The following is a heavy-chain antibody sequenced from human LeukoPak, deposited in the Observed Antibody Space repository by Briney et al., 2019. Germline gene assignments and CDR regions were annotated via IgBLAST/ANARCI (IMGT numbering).Heavy chain of an antibody. V-gene: IGHV4-38-2*02. CDR1: GYSISSTYY. J-gene: IGHJ4*02. Sequence: SETLSLTCTVSGYSISSTYYWGWIRPPPGKGLEWVGRVFHSGNTYYNPSLKSRVTISVDTSKNQFSLKLSSVTAADTAVYYCATGIRNWKRKYYFDYWGQGTLVTVSS. CDR3: ATGIRNWKRKYYFDY. CDR2: VFHSGNT. D-gene: IGHD1-1*01.